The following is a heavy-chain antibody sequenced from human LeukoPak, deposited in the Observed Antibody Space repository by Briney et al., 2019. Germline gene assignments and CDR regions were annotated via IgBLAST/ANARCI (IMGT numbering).Heavy chain of an antibody. J-gene: IGHJ3*02. D-gene: IGHD6-13*01. Sequence: PSQTLSLTCTVSGGSMSSGHYYWSWIRQPAGKGLEWIGRIYTSGSTNYNPSLKSRVTISVDTSKNQFSLKLSSVTAADTAVYYCARAINSSSWYGESAFDIWGQGTMVTVSS. CDR3: ARAINSSSWYGESAFDI. CDR2: IYTSGST. CDR1: GGSMSSGHYY. V-gene: IGHV4-61*02.